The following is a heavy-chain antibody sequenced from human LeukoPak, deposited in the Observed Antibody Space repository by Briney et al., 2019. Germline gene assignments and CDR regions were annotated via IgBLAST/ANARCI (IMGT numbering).Heavy chain of an antibody. CDR3: ARGPPDDAFDI. V-gene: IGHV4-38-2*02. CDR1: GGSISSYY. J-gene: IGHJ3*02. D-gene: IGHD1-14*01. CDR2: IYHSGST. Sequence: SETLSLTCTVSGGSISSYYWGWIRQPPGKGLEWIGSIYHSGSTYYNPSHKSRVTISVDTSKNQFSLKLSSVTAADTAVYYCARGPPDDAFDIWGQGTMVTVSS.